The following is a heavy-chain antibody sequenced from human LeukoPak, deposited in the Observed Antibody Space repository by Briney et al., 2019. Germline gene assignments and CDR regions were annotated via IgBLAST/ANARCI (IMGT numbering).Heavy chain of an antibody. CDR3: ARGGFRYHY. Sequence: PGGTLRPSCAVSGFAFTTYWMSSGRQAPEKGLEWVCKIKEDGSEKNYVDSVKGRFTISRDHAKNSLHLQMNSLRAEDTAVYYCARGGFRYHYWGQGTLVTVSA. V-gene: IGHV3-7*05. CDR2: IKEDGSEK. J-gene: IGHJ4*02. CDR1: GFAFTTYW. D-gene: IGHD5-18*01.